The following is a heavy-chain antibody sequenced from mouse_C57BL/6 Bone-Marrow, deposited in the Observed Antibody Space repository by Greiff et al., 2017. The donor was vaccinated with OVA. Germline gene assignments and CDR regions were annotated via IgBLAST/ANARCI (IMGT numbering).Heavy chain of an antibody. Sequence: VQLVESGAELVRPGTSVKVSCKASGYAFTNYLIEWVKQRPGQGLEWIGVINPGSGGTTYNEKFKGKATLTADKSSSTAYMQLSSLTSEDSAVYFCARFYVPWWYFDVWGTGTTVTVSS. CDR3: ARFYVPWWYFDV. V-gene: IGHV1-54*01. CDR1: GYAFTNYL. J-gene: IGHJ1*03. D-gene: IGHD1-1*01. CDR2: INPGSGGT.